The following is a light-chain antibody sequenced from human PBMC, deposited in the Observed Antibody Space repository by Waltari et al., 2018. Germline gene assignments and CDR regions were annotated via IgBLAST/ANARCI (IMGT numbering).Light chain of an antibody. Sequence: DIQMTQSPSSLSASVADRVTITCRASQDISNYLSWYQQKPGKAPKLLIYVASSLQSGVPSRFSGSGSGTDFTLTISSLQPEDFATYYCLQGYYYHTFGQGTKLEVK. J-gene: IGKJ2*01. V-gene: IGKV1-39*01. CDR2: VAS. CDR3: LQGYYYHT. CDR1: QDISNY.